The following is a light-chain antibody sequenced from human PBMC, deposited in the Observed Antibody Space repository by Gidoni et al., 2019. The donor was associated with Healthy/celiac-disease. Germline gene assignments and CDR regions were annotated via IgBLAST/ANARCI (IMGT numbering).Light chain of an antibody. CDR3: QQYNNWPTWT. Sequence: DIVMTQSPATLSVSPGERATLSCRASQSVSSNLAWYQQKPGQAPRLLISGASTRATGIPAKVSGSGSGTEFTLTISSLQSEDFAVYYCQQYNNWPTWTFXQXTKVEIK. CDR2: GAS. CDR1: QSVSSN. V-gene: IGKV3-15*01. J-gene: IGKJ1*01.